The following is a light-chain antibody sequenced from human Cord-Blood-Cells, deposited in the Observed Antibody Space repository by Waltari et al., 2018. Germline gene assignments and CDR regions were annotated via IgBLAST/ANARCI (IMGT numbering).Light chain of an antibody. CDR3: SSYAGSNNFVV. CDR1: SSDVGGYNY. J-gene: IGLJ2*01. Sequence: QSALTQPPSASGSPGQSVTISCTGTSSDVGGYNYVSWYQQHPGKAPKILIYEVSKRPFGVPDRCSGSKSGNTAALTVSGLQAEDEADYYCSSYAGSNNFVVFGGGTKLTVL. V-gene: IGLV2-8*01. CDR2: EVS.